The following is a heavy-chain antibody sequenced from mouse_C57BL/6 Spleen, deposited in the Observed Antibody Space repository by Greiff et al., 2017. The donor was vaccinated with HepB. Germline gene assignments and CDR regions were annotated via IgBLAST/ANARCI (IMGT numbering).Heavy chain of an antibody. CDR2: ISDGGSYT. D-gene: IGHD1-1*01. V-gene: IGHV5-4*01. CDR1: GFTFSSYA. Sequence: EVMLVESGGGLVKPGGSLKLSCAASGFTFSSYAMSWVRQTPEKRLEWVATISDGGSYTYYPDNVKGRFTISRDNAKNNLYLQMSHLKSEDTAMYYCARDQYYGSSSFDYWGQGTTLTVSS. J-gene: IGHJ2*01. CDR3: ARDQYYGSSSFDY.